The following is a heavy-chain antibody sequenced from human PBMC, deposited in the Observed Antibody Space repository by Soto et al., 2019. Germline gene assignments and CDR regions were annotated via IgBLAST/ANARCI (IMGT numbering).Heavy chain of an antibody. J-gene: IGHJ6*02. CDR1: GFTFSSYA. Sequence: GGSLRLSCAASGFTFSSYAMSWVRQAPGKGLEWVSAISGSGGSTYYADSVKGRFTISRDNSKNTLYLQMNSLRAEDTAVYYCAKDALGYCSSTSCARYGMDVWGQGTTVTVSS. CDR2: ISGSGGST. D-gene: IGHD2-2*01. V-gene: IGHV3-23*01. CDR3: AKDALGYCSSTSCARYGMDV.